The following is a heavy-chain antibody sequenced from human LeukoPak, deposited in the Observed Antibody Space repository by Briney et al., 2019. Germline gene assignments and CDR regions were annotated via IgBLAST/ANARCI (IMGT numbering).Heavy chain of an antibody. D-gene: IGHD6-13*01. CDR3: AKDGVRIAAAGPDY. Sequence: GGSLRLSCAASGFTFSSYAMSWVRQAPGKGLEWVSAISGSGGSTYYADSVKGRFTISRDNSKNTLYLQMNSLRAQDTAVYYCAKDGVRIAAAGPDYWGQGTLVTVSS. CDR2: ISGSGGST. J-gene: IGHJ4*02. V-gene: IGHV3-23*01. CDR1: GFTFSSYA.